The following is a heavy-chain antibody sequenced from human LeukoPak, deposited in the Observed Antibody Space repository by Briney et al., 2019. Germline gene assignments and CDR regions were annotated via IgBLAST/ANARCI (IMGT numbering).Heavy chain of an antibody. J-gene: IGHJ3*02. D-gene: IGHD1-26*01. Sequence: GGSLRLSCAASGFSFSDFYMTWIRQTPGKGLEWLAYISSSAYTIAYADSVKGRFTISRDNAKNSLYLQMNSLRAEDTAVYYCARDPTSSWETAFDIWGQGTMVTVSS. V-gene: IGHV3-11*04. CDR1: GFSFSDFY. CDR2: ISSSAYTI. CDR3: ARDPTSSWETAFDI.